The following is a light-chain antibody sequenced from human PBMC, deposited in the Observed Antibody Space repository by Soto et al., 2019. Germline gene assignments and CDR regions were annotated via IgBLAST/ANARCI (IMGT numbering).Light chain of an antibody. V-gene: IGKV2-28*01. CDR1: ESLLRRDGYSS. J-gene: IGKJ4*01. Sequence: DIVVTQSPVSLAVTPGEPAFISCRSSESLLRRDGYSSLDWYRQKSGQSPQLLIHLGSIRAAGVPDRCSGSGSGTDFTLKISRVEAEDVGVYCCMPARQAPPTFGGGTKGELK. CDR2: LGS. CDR3: MPARQAPPT.